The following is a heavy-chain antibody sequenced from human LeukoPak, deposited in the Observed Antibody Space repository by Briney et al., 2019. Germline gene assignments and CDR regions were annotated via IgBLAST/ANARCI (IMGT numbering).Heavy chain of an antibody. V-gene: IGHV4-30-2*01. CDR1: GGSISSGGYS. D-gene: IGHD3-16*01. CDR2: IYHSGST. Sequence: SQTLSLTCAVSGGSISSGGYSWSWIRHPPGKGLEWIGYIYHSGSTYYNPSLKSRVTISVDRSKNQFSLTLSSVTAADTAVYYCARDSFRGVIWGQGTLVTVSS. J-gene: IGHJ4*02. CDR3: ARDSFRGVI.